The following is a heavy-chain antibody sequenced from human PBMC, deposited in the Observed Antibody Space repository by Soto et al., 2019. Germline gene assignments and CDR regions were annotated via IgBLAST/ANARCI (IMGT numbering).Heavy chain of an antibody. CDR1: GYSFTSYW. J-gene: IGHJ3*02. CDR2: IYPGDSDT. CDR3: ASSIAARYNIDAFDI. D-gene: IGHD6-6*01. V-gene: IGHV5-51*01. Sequence: PGESLKISCKGSGYSFTSYWIGWVRQMPGKGLEWMGIIYPGDSDTRYSPSFQGQVTISADKSISTAYLQWSSLKASDTAMYYCASSIAARYNIDAFDIWGQGTMVTVSS.